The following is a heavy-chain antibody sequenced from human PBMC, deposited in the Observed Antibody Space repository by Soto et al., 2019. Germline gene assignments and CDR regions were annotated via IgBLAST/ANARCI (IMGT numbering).Heavy chain of an antibody. V-gene: IGHV4-39*01. J-gene: IGHJ4*02. CDR1: GDPISSSSYY. CDR3: ARRLLGLATLRLLDY. CDR2: MFYSGSS. D-gene: IGHD3-10*01. Sequence: QLQLQESGPGLVKPSETLSLTCTVFGDPISSSSYYWAWIRQPPGKGLEWIGSMFYSGSSYYNPSLESRVTISVDTSKNLLSLKMTSVTAAETAMCFCARRLLGLATLRLLDYLVLGSLVTVSS.